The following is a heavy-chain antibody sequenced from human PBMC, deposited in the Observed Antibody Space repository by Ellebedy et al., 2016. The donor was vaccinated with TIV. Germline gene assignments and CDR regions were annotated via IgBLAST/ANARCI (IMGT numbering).Heavy chain of an antibody. D-gene: IGHD2-2*02. Sequence: GGSLRLXXAASGFTFRTYAMSWVRQAPGKGLEWVSGVSASGDRTSYADSVKGRFTISRDNSKNTLYLQMNSLRAEDTALYYCAKGVVPAAIRGYFDYWGQGTLVTVSS. CDR2: VSASGDRT. CDR1: GFTFRTYA. J-gene: IGHJ4*02. V-gene: IGHV3-23*01. CDR3: AKGVVPAAIRGYFDY.